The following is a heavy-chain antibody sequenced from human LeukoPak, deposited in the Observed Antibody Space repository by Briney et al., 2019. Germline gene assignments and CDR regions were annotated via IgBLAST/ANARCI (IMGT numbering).Heavy chain of an antibody. CDR2: LYYSGSP. J-gene: IGHJ3*01. D-gene: IGHD3-22*01. V-gene: IGHV4-59*12. CDR3: AREGMIGTGREPAEF. CDR1: GGSISTYY. Sequence: PSETLSLTCTVSGGSISTYYWSWIRQPPGKGLEWIGFLYYSGSPNYNPSLKSRLTISIDTSRNQFSLQLSSVTAADTAVYYCAREGMIGTGREPAEFWGQGTMVTVSS.